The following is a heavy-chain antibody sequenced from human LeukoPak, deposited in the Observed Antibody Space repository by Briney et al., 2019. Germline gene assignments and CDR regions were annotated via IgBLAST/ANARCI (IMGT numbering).Heavy chain of an antibody. CDR1: GGSISSGTYY. CDR2: IYYRGST. J-gene: IGHJ4*02. V-gene: IGHV4-39*01. D-gene: IGHD4-11*01. CDR3: ARQSSTTVLYYFDY. Sequence: PSETLSLTCTVSGGSISSGTYYWGWIRQPPGKGLEWIGSIYYRGSTYYNPSLKSRVTISVDTSKNQFSLKLSSVTAADTAVYFCARQSSTTVLYYFDYWGQGTLVTVSS.